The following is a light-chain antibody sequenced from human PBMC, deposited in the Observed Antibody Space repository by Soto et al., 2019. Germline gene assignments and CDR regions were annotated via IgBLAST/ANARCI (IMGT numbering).Light chain of an antibody. V-gene: IGKV1-5*03. Sequence: DIQMTQSPSTLSASVGDRVTITCRASQSINNWLAWYKLKPGKAPKLLIYGASSLESGVPSRFSGSGSGTEFTLTISSLQPEDFATYYCQHYNGYFGQGTKLELK. J-gene: IGKJ2*01. CDR1: QSINNW. CDR3: QHYNGY. CDR2: GAS.